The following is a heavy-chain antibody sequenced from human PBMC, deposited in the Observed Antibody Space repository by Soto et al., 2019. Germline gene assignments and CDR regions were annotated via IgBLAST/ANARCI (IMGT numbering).Heavy chain of an antibody. D-gene: IGHD2-15*01. CDR2: VYYSGST. CDR3: ARSPTLDYCSGGSCAYYYYGMDV. CDR1: GGSISSNC. Sequence: SETMSLTCTVSGGSISSNCWSWIRQPPGKGLEYIGYVYYSGSTNYNPSLKSRVTITVDTSKNQFFLKLSSVTAADTAVYYCARSPTLDYCSGGSCAYYYYGMDVWGQGTTVTVS. V-gene: IGHV4-59*01. J-gene: IGHJ6*02.